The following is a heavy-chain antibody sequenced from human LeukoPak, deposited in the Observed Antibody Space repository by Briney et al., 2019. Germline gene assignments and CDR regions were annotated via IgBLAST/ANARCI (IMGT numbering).Heavy chain of an antibody. V-gene: IGHV1-69*02. D-gene: IGHD5-18*01. CDR2: IIPILGIA. CDR1: GGTFSSYT. CDR3: AGSGYSYGASFDY. Sequence: ASVKVSCKASGGTFSSYTISWVRQAPGQGLEWMGRIIPILGIANYAQKFQGRVTITADKSTSTAYMELSSLRSEDTAVYYRAGSGYSYGASFDYWGQGTLVTVSS. J-gene: IGHJ4*02.